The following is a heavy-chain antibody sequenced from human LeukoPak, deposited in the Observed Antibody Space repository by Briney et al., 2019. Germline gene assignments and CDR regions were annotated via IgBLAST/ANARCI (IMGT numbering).Heavy chain of an antibody. J-gene: IGHJ4*02. CDR3: ARMGANDYGGNSGFDY. CDR1: GYTFTGYY. D-gene: IGHD4-23*01. CDR2: INPNSGGT. Sequence: ASVKVSCKASGYTFTGYYMHWVRQAPGQGLEWMGWINPNSGGTNYAQKFQGRVTMTRDTSIGTAYMELSRLRSDDTAVYYCARMGANDYGGNSGFDYWGQGTLVTVSS. V-gene: IGHV1-2*02.